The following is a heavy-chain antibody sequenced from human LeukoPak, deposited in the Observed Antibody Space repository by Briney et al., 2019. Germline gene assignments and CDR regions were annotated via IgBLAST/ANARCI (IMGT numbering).Heavy chain of an antibody. Sequence: EESLKISCKGSGYSFTSYWIGWVRQMPGKGLEWMGIIYPGDSDTRYSPSFQGQVTISADKSISTAYLQWSSLKASDTAMYYCARQVYDILTGYQDYFDYWGQGTLVTVSS. CDR3: ARQVYDILTGYQDYFDY. J-gene: IGHJ4*02. CDR1: GYSFTSYW. CDR2: IYPGDSDT. V-gene: IGHV5-51*01. D-gene: IGHD3-9*01.